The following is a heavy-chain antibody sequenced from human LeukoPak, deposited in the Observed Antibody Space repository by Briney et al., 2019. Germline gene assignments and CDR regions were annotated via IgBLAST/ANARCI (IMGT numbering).Heavy chain of an antibody. Sequence: PGGSLRLSCAASGFTFSNYAMHWVRQAPGKGLEWVAVISYDGTNKYYADSVKGRFTISRDNSKNTLSLQMNSLRAEDTAVYYCARLRTDYYYYYYTDVWGKGTTVTVSS. CDR1: GFTFSNYA. D-gene: IGHD3/OR15-3a*01. V-gene: IGHV3-30*04. J-gene: IGHJ6*03. CDR3: ARLRTDYYYYYYTDV. CDR2: ISYDGTNK.